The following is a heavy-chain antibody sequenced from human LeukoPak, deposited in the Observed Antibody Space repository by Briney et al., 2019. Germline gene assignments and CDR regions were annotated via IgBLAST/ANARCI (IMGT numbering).Heavy chain of an antibody. Sequence: GGSLRLSCAASGFTFSSYGMHWVRQAPGKGLEWVGRIKSKTDGGTTDYAAPVKGRFTISRDDSKNTLYLQMNSLKTEDTAVYYCTTDSEYYYGAFDYWGQGTLVTVSS. V-gene: IGHV3-15*01. D-gene: IGHD3-10*01. CDR2: IKSKTDGGTT. CDR1: GFTFSSYG. CDR3: TTDSEYYYGAFDY. J-gene: IGHJ4*02.